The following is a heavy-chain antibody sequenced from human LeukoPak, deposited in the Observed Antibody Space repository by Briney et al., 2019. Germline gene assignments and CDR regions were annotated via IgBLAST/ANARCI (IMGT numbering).Heavy chain of an antibody. CDR2: ISYDGSKK. Sequence: GRSLRLSCAASGFTFSSYAMHWVRQAPGKGLEWVAVISYDGSKKYYADSVKGRFTISRDNSKNTLYLQMNSLRAEDTAVYYCARVRWLVLDYWGQGTLVTVSS. CDR1: GFTFSSYA. CDR3: ARVRWLVLDY. V-gene: IGHV3-30-3*01. D-gene: IGHD6-19*01. J-gene: IGHJ4*02.